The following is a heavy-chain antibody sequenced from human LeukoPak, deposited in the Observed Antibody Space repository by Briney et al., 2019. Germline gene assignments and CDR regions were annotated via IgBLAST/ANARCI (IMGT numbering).Heavy chain of an antibody. J-gene: IGHJ5*02. V-gene: IGHV4-39*07. CDR3: ARSPRIAVAGTVWFDP. Sequence: SETLSLTCTVSGGSISSSSYYWGWIRQPPGKGLEWIGSIYYSGSTYYNPSLKSRVTISVDTSKNQFSLKLSSVTAADTAVYYCARSPRIAVAGTVWFDPWGQGTLVTVSS. CDR2: IYYSGST. D-gene: IGHD6-19*01. CDR1: GGSISSSSYY.